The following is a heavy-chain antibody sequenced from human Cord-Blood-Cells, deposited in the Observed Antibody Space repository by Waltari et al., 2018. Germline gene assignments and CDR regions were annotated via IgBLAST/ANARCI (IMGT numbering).Heavy chain of an antibody. CDR1: GYTFTGYY. CDR2: INPNSGGT. J-gene: IGHJ4*02. Sequence: QVQLVQSGAEVKKPGASVKVSCKASGYTFTGYYMHWVRQAPGQGLEWMVWINPNSGGTNYAQKFQGRVTMTRYTSISTAYMELSRLRSDDTAVYYCARDFASPNIAAAGTPSDYWGQGTLVTVSS. D-gene: IGHD6-13*01. V-gene: IGHV1-2*02. CDR3: ARDFASPNIAAAGTPSDY.